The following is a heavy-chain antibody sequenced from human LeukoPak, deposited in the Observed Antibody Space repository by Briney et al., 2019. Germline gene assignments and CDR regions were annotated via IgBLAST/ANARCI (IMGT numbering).Heavy chain of an antibody. CDR3: ARDNTYSSSSSFDY. CDR1: GYTFTSYG. V-gene: IGHV1-18*01. D-gene: IGHD6-6*01. Sequence: ASVKVSCKASGYTFTSYGISWVRQAPGQGLEWVGWISAYNGNTNYAQKLQGRVTMTTDASTSTAYMELRSLRSDDTAVYYCARDNTYSSSSSFDYWGQGTLVTVSS. CDR2: ISAYNGNT. J-gene: IGHJ4*02.